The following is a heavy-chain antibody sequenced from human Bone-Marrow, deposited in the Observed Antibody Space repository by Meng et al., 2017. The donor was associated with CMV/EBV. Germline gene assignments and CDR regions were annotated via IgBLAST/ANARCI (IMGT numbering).Heavy chain of an antibody. J-gene: IGHJ4*02. CDR2: INSDGSST. CDR3: ARDPAGDFDY. CDR1: GFTFSGYW. Sequence: GESLKISCAASGFTFSGYWMHWVRQVPGRGLVWVSRINSDGSSTNYADSVKGRFTISRDNAENTLYLHMKSLRAEDTGVYYCARDPAGDFDYWGQGPLVTVSS. V-gene: IGHV3-74*01. D-gene: IGHD3-10*01.